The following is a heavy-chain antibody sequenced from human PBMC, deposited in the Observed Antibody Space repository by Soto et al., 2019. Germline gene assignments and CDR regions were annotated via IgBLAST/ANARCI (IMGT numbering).Heavy chain of an antibody. CDR3: ARHKDLFGGVIVIFDY. Sequence: SETLSLTCTVSGGSISSYYWSWIRQPPGKGLEWIGYIYYSGSTNYNPSLKSRVTISVDTSKNQFSLKLSSVTAADTAVYYCARHKDLFGGVIVIFDYWGQGTLVTVSS. CDR1: GGSISSYY. CDR2: IYYSGST. J-gene: IGHJ4*02. D-gene: IGHD3-16*02. V-gene: IGHV4-59*08.